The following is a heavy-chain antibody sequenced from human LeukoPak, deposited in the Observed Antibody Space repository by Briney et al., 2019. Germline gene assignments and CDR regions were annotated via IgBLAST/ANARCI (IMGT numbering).Heavy chain of an antibody. CDR1: GFTFSSYA. CDR2: ITGGGRST. CDR3: AKVLLWFGETSFDY. D-gene: IGHD3-10*01. Sequence: GGSLRLSCEASGFTFSSYAMSWVRQAPGKGLEWVSTITGGGRSTYYADSVKGRFTISRDNSKNTLFLQMDSLRGDDTAVYYCAKVLLWFGETSFDYWGQGILVTVSS. V-gene: IGHV3-23*01. J-gene: IGHJ4*02.